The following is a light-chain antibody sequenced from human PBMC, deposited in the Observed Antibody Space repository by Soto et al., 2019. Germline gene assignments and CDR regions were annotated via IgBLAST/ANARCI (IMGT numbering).Light chain of an antibody. V-gene: IGKV1-5*01. CDR3: QQYTTYWT. J-gene: IGKJ1*01. CDR1: QGISRW. CDR2: DAS. Sequence: DIQMTQSPSTLSASVVDRVTITCRASQGISRWLAWYQQRPGKAPKLLIYDASTLHSGVSSRFSGSGSGTEFTLTISSLQTNDSATYYCQQYTTYWTFGQGTKVDIK.